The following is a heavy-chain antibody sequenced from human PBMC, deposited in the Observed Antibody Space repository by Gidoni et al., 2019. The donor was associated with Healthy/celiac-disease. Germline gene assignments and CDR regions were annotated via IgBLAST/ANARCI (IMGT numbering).Heavy chain of an antibody. Sequence: QVQLQESGPGLVKPSETLSLTCTVSGGSVSSGSYYWSWIRQPPGKGLEWIGYIYYSGSTNYNPSLKSRVTISVDTSKNQFSLKLSSVTAADTAVYYCARSDSSSWFLHAFDIWGQGTMVTVSS. J-gene: IGHJ3*02. D-gene: IGHD6-13*01. V-gene: IGHV4-61*01. CDR2: IYYSGST. CDR3: ARSDSSSWFLHAFDI. CDR1: GGSVSSGSYY.